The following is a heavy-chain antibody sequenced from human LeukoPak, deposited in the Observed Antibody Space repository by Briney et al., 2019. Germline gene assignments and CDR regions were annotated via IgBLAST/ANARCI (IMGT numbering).Heavy chain of an antibody. CDR3: ARDGYFGSDSVTGAGALGDYYMDV. J-gene: IGHJ6*03. CDR1: GFTFSSYW. Sequence: GGSLRLSCAASGFTFSSYWMSWVRQAPGKGLEWVSAISGSGGSTYYADSVKGRFTISRDNSKNTLYLQMNGLRAEDTALYYCARDGYFGSDSVTGAGALGDYYMDVWGKGTTVTVSS. CDR2: ISGSGGST. D-gene: IGHD3-9*01. V-gene: IGHV3-23*01.